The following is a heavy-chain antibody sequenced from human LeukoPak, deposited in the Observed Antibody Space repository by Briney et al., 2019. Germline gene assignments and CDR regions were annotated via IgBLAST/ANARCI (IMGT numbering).Heavy chain of an antibody. CDR1: GFTFSSYG. J-gene: IGHJ4*02. CDR3: ARGGLLQYYFDY. D-gene: IGHD5-24*01. CDR2: IWYDGSNK. Sequence: PGGSLRLSCAASGFTFSSYGMHWVRQAPGKGLEWVAVIWYDGSNKYYADSVKGRFTISRDNSKNTLYLQMNSLRAEDTAVYYCARGGLLQYYFDYWGQGTLVTVSS. V-gene: IGHV3-33*01.